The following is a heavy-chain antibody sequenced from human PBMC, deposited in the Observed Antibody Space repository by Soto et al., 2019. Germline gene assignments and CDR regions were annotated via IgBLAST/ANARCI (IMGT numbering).Heavy chain of an antibody. CDR2: IYYNGNT. CDR1: GGSINSADYY. CDR3: ARAIVVTIGGMDV. D-gene: IGHD5-12*01. V-gene: IGHV4-30-4*01. Sequence: PSETLSLTCTVSGGSINSADYYWSWFRQPPGKGLEWIGYIYYNGNTYFNPSLKSRVTISKDTSRNQFSLRLSSVTAVDTAVYFCARAIVVTIGGMDVWGQGTTVTVSS. J-gene: IGHJ6*02.